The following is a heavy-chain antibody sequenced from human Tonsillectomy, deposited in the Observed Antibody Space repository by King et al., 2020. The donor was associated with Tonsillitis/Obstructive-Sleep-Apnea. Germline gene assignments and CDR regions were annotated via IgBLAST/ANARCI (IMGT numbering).Heavy chain of an antibody. J-gene: IGHJ3*02. Sequence: VQLQQWGAGLLKPSETLSLTCAVYGGSFSGYYWTWIRQPPGKGLEWIGEINHSGSTNYNLSLKSRVTIAVDTSKNQFSLKLSSVTAADTAVYYCARDTGGGSAFDIWGQGTMVTVSS. CDR2: INHSGST. CDR1: GGSFSGYY. CDR3: ARDTGGGSAFDI. V-gene: IGHV4-34*01. D-gene: IGHD2-8*02.